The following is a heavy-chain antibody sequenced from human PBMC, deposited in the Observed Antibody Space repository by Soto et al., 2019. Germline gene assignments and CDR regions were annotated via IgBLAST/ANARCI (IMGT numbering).Heavy chain of an antibody. CDR1: GYTFTSYY. CDR2: INPSGGST. CDR3: ARDMGSGGYTNYGMEV. V-gene: IGHV1-46*01. D-gene: IGHD3-10*01. Sequence: QVQLVQSGAEVKKPGASVKVSCKASGYTFTSYYMHWVRQAPGQGLEWMGIINPSGGSTSYAQKFQGRVTMNRDTSTSTVYMELSSLRSEDTAVYYCARDMGSGGYTNYGMEVWGQGTTVTVSS. J-gene: IGHJ6*02.